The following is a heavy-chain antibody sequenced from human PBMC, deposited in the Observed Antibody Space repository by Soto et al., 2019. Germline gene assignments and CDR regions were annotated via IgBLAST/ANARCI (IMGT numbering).Heavy chain of an antibody. D-gene: IGHD3-22*01. CDR2: INHRGST. V-gene: IGHV4-39*01. J-gene: IGHJ4*02. CDR1: DGSMNSDSSY. Sequence: QLQLQESGPGLVKPSETLSLTCRVSDGSMNSDSSYWGWIRQPPGKGLEWIGGINHRGSTYHNLSLKGRVTMSVDASRNQFSLKLTSMTAADTAVYYCARLGGYVSVGYYYLWDSWGQGTLVTVSS. CDR3: ARLGGYVSVGYYYLWDS.